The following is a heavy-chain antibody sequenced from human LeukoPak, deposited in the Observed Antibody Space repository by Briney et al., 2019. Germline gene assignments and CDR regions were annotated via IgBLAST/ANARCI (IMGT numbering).Heavy chain of an antibody. CDR1: GYSISSGYY. V-gene: IGHV4-38-2*02. Sequence: SETLSLTCTVSGYSISSGYYWGWIRQPPGKGLEWIGSIYHSGSTYYNPSLKSRVTISVDTSKNQFSLKLSSVTAADTAVYYCARDSGYSSSWPFQHWGQGTLVTVSS. CDR3: ARDSGYSSSWPFQH. CDR2: IYHSGST. J-gene: IGHJ1*01. D-gene: IGHD6-13*01.